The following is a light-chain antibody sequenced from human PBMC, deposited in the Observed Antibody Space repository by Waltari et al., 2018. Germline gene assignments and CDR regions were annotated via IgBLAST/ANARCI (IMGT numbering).Light chain of an antibody. CDR2: EGT. J-gene: IGLJ2*01. Sequence: QSALTQPASVSGSPGQSITISCTGTTRDVGRYNYVSWYQCHPGKAPELILYEGTNRPSGVSDRFSGSKAGNTASLSISGLQPEDEADYYCSSYTSIKTPYVVFGGGTKVTVL. V-gene: IGLV2-14*01. CDR3: SSYTSIKTPYVV. CDR1: TRDVGRYNY.